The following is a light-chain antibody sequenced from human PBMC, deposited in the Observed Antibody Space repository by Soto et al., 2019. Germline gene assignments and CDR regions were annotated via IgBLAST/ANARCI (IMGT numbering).Light chain of an antibody. Sequence: EIVLTQSPVTLSLSPCEIATLSCRSSQSVSNNYLAWYQQKPGQAPRLLIYDASSRATGIPDRFSGGGSGTDFTLTISRLEPEDFAVYYCQQFSSYPLTFGGGTKVDIK. CDR3: QQFSSYPLT. CDR1: QSVSNNY. V-gene: IGKV3-20*01. J-gene: IGKJ4*01. CDR2: DAS.